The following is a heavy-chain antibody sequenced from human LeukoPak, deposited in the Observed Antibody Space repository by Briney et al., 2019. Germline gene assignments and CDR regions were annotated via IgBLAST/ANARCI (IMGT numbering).Heavy chain of an antibody. J-gene: IGHJ4*02. Sequence: GGSLRLSCEASGFSMSVYWMSWVRQAPGKGLEWVGNVKEDGGEKYYVDSVKGRFTISRDNAKNSLYLQMNSLRAEDTAVYYCARDWFGELLYYFDYWGQGTLVTVSS. CDR3: ARDWFGELLYYFDY. D-gene: IGHD3-10*01. CDR1: GFSMSVYW. V-gene: IGHV3-7*01. CDR2: VKEDGGEK.